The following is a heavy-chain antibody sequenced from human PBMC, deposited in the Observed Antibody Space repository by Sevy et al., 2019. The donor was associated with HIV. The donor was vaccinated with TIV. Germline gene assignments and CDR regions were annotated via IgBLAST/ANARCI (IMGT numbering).Heavy chain of an antibody. CDR2: IYYSGST. V-gene: IGHV4-61*01. J-gene: IGHJ6*02. CDR1: GGSVSSGSYY. Sequence: SETLSLTCTVSGGSVSSGSYYWSWIRQPPGKGLEWIGYIYYSGSTNYNPSLKSRFTISVDTSKNQFSLKLSSVTAAETAGYYCVRDRAELGYCSSTSCYMHYYYYGMDVWGQGTTVTVSS. CDR3: VRDRAELGYCSSTSCYMHYYYYGMDV. D-gene: IGHD2-2*02.